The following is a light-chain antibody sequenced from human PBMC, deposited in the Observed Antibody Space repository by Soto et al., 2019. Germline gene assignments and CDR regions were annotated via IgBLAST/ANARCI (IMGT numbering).Light chain of an antibody. Sequence: QSALTQPASVSGSPGQSITISCTGTSSDVGGYNHVSWYQQYPVKVPKLLIYNVSHRPSGVSNRFSGSKSGNTASLTISGLQAEDEADYFCTSSTSGSLYVFGTGTKVTVL. J-gene: IGLJ1*01. CDR2: NVS. CDR3: TSSTSGSLYV. V-gene: IGLV2-14*03. CDR1: SSDVGGYNH.